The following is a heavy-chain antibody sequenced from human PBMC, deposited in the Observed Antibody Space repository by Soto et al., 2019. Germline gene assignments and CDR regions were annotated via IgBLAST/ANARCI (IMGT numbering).Heavy chain of an antibody. Sequence: GGSLRLSCAASGFTFSSYAMSWVRQGPGKGLDWVSAISVSVGSTYYADSVKGRFTISRDISKNTMFLQMNSLRPEDTAVYFYSRAPFDSSGYXAYWGQGTLVTVSS. D-gene: IGHD3-22*01. CDR1: GFTFSSYA. CDR3: SRAPFDSSGYXAY. V-gene: IGHV3-23*01. CDR2: ISVSVGST. J-gene: IGHJ4*02.